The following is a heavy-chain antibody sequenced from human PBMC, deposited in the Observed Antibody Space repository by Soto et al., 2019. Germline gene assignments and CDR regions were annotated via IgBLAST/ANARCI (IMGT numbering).Heavy chain of an antibody. J-gene: IGHJ6*02. V-gene: IGHV3-30*18. Sequence: QGQLVESGGGVVQPGTSLRLSCGASGFAFNGYGMHWVRQAPGKGLEWVAAISYDGQNRYYADSMRGRITISRDNSKNTAGLEMDGPGGEDTGVHFWGKDKLGGGTAGIGNGMGVWGRGTPVTVSS. CDR3: GKDKLGGGTAGIGNGMGV. D-gene: IGHD2-21*02. CDR2: ISYDGQNR. CDR1: GFAFNGYG.